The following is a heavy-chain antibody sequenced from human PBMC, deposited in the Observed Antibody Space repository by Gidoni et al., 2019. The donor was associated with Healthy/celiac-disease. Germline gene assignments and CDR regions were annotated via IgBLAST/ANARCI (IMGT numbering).Heavy chain of an antibody. CDR1: GGTFSSYA. CDR2: IIPIFGTA. V-gene: IGHV1-69*01. D-gene: IGHD3-22*01. J-gene: IGHJ4*02. CDR3: ARGRSDSSGYSYYFDY. Sequence: QVQLVQSGAEVKKPGSSVKVSCKASGGTFSSYAISWVRQAPGQGLEWMGGIIPIFGTANYAQKFQGRVTITADESTSTAYMELSSLRSEDTAVYYCARGRSDSSGYSYYFDYWGQGTLVTVSS.